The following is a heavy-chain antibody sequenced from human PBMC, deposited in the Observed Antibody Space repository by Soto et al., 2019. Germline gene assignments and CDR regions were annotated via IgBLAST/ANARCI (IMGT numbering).Heavy chain of an antibody. CDR1: GFTFSSYS. Sequence: GGSLRLSCAASGFTFSSYSMNWVRQAPGKGLEWVSYISSSSSTIYYADSVKGRFTISRDNAKNSLYLQMNSLRAEDTAVYYCARAAAGQGGLNAFDIWGQGTMVTVSS. V-gene: IGHV3-48*01. J-gene: IGHJ3*02. D-gene: IGHD6-13*01. CDR3: ARAAAGQGGLNAFDI. CDR2: ISSSSSTI.